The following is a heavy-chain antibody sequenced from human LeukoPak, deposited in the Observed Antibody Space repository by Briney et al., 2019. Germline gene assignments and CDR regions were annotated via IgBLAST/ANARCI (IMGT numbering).Heavy chain of an antibody. J-gene: IGHJ3*01. CDR1: SGPHSPNY. CDR2: VYSGGRT. Sequence: SETVSLTCSVCSGPHSPNYWTWIRRPPGKALEWIGDVYSGGRTKYNPSLQSRLTISLDQSNNHFSLQLSSVTTADTAVYYCAILVDPDNSGAPDTFDVWGQGTMVTVSS. D-gene: IGHD3-22*01. CDR3: AILVDPDNSGAPDTFDV. V-gene: IGHV4-59*01.